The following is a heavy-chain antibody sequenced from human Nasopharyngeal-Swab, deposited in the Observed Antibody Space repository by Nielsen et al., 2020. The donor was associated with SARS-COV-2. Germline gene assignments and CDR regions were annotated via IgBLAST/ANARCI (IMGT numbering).Heavy chain of an antibody. Sequence: SETLSLTCTVSGGSISSSSYYWSWIRQPAGKGLEWIGRIYTSGSTNYNPSLKSRVTISVDTSKNQFSLKLSSVTAADTAVYYCARAEEDCSGGSCYFVFDYWGQGTLVTVSS. CDR2: IYTSGST. J-gene: IGHJ4*02. CDR1: GGSISSSSYY. V-gene: IGHV4-61*02. D-gene: IGHD2-15*01. CDR3: ARAEEDCSGGSCYFVFDY.